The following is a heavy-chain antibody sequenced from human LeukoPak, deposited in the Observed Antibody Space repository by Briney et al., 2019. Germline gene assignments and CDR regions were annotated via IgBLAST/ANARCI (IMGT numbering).Heavy chain of an antibody. J-gene: IGHJ5*02. CDR1: GGTFTSYA. D-gene: IGHD1-26*01. CDR2: IIPISGTT. V-gene: IGHV1-69*13. CDR3: ARKLRLGGNWFDP. Sequence: SVKVSCKTSGGTFTSYAITWVRQAPGQGLEWKGKIIPISGTTNYAQKFQGRVTFTADESTSTAYMELSSLRSEDTALYYCARKLRLGGNWFDPWGQGTLVTVSS.